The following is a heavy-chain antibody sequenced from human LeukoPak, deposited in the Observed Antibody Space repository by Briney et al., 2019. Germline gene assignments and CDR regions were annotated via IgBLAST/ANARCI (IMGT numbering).Heavy chain of an antibody. V-gene: IGHV5-10-1*01. J-gene: IGHJ4*02. D-gene: IGHD6-19*01. CDR2: IDPSDSYT. Sequence: GESLKISCKGSGYSFTSYWISWVRQMPGKGLEWMGRIDPSDSYTNYSPSFQGNVTISADKSISTAYLQWSSLKASDTAMYYCARQTGYSSAWYGDYWGQGTLVTVSS. CDR1: GYSFTSYW. CDR3: ARQTGYSSAWYGDY.